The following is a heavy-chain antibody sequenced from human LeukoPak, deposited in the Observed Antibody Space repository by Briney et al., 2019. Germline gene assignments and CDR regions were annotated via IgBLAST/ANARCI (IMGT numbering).Heavy chain of an antibody. CDR1: GFTFSSYA. J-gene: IGHJ6*03. V-gene: IGHV3-30*02. CDR2: IRYDGSNK. Sequence: PGGSLRLSCAASGFTFSSYAMHWVRQAPGKGLEWVAFIRYDGSNKYYADSVKGRFTISRDNSKNTLYLQMNSLRAEDTAVYYCAKSPVYYYYYMDVWGKGTTVTVSS. CDR3: AKSPVYYYYYMDV.